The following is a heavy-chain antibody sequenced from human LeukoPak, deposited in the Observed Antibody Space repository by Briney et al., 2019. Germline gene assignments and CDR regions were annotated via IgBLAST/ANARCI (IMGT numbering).Heavy chain of an antibody. CDR2: IETDGSRS. V-gene: IGHV3-74*01. Sequence: GGSLRLSCAASGFTFSWHRMHWVRQVPGKGLVWISWIETDGSRSGYVGSVQGRFTVSRDNAESTLYLQMNSLRAEDTAIYYCARDQVGTMPNDFWGQGTLVTVSS. CDR1: GFTFSWHR. CDR3: ARDQVGTMPNDF. J-gene: IGHJ4*02. D-gene: IGHD1-26*01.